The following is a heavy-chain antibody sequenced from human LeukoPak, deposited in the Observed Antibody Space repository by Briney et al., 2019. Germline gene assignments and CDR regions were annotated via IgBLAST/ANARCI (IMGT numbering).Heavy chain of an antibody. CDR3: ARGGYYHIY. CDR1: GFSFSSYS. CDR2: IKEDGSER. Sequence: PGGSLRLSCAASGFSFSSYSMSWVRQAAGKGLEWVANIKEDGSERSYVDSVKGRLTISRNNAQNSLYLQMNSLRVEDTAVYYCARGGYYHIYWGQGTLVTVSS. D-gene: IGHD2/OR15-2a*01. V-gene: IGHV3-7*05. J-gene: IGHJ4*02.